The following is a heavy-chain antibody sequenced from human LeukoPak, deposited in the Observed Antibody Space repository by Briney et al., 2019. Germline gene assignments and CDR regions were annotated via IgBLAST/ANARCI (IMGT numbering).Heavy chain of an antibody. V-gene: IGHV4-38-2*02. J-gene: IGHJ4*02. CDR1: GYFNSSGYY. D-gene: IGHD4-23*01. CDR3: ARWYGGNSNVPY. Sequence: SETLSLTCTVSGYFNSSGYYWGWIRQPPGKGLEWIGNIFHSGSTYYNPSLKSRVTLSVDTSKNQFSLKLSSVTAADTAVYYCARWYGGNSNVPYWGQGTLVTVSS. CDR2: IFHSGST.